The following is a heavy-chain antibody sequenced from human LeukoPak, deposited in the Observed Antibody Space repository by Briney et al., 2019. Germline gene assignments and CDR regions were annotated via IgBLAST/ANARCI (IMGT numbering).Heavy chain of an antibody. CDR3: ARVVVVTAIPAVWDY. CDR2: IYPGDSDT. D-gene: IGHD2-21*02. Sequence: GESLKISCQGSGYSFTSYWIGWVRQMPGKGLEWMGIIYPGDSDTRYSPSFQGQVTISADKSISTAYLQWSSLKASDTAMYYCARVVVVTAIPAVWDYWGQGTLVTVSS. V-gene: IGHV5-51*01. J-gene: IGHJ4*02. CDR1: GYSFTSYW.